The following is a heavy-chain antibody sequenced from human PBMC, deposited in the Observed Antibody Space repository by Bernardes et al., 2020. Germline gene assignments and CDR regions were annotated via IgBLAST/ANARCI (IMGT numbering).Heavy chain of an antibody. D-gene: IGHD1-26*01. J-gene: IGHJ4*03. CDR2: ISESGDNT. CDR1: GFIFSSFP. CDR3: AKKGATTKDFDV. Sequence: VWSLRLSCAASGFIFSSFPMTWVRQAPGKGLEWVSVISESGDNTYYADSVKGRFTISRDNSKSTLYLQMNSLRAEDTAIYYCAKKGATTKDFDVWGQGTLVAVSS. V-gene: IGHV3-23*01.